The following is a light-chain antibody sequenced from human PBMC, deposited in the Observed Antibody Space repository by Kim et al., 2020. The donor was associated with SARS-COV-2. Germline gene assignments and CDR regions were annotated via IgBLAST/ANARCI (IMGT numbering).Light chain of an antibody. CDR1: QRVLYSSNNKNY. V-gene: IGKV4-1*01. Sequence: DIVMTQSPDSLAVSLGERATINCKSSQRVLYSSNNKNYLAWYQQKPVQPPKLLISWASTRESGVPDRFSGSGSGTDFTLTITSLQAEDVAVYYCHQYYSAPRAFGQGTRLEIK. J-gene: IGKJ5*01. CDR3: HQYYSAPRA. CDR2: WAS.